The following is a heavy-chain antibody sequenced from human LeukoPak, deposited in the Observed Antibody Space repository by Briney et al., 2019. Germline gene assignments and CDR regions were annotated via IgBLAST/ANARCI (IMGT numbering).Heavy chain of an antibody. CDR3: AKDAITALDH. J-gene: IGHJ4*02. D-gene: IGHD5-18*01. CDR1: GFTFSSYG. CDR2: IRYDGSNE. V-gene: IGHV3-30*02. Sequence: GRSLRLSCAASGFTFSSYGMHWVRQAPGKGLEWVAFIRYDGSNEYYADSVKGRFTISRDNSKNTLYLQMNSLRAEDTSVYYCAKDAITALDHWGQGTLVTVSS.